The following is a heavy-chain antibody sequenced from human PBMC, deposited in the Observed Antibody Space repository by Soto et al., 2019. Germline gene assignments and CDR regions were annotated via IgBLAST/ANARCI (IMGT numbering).Heavy chain of an antibody. V-gene: IGHV3-23*01. D-gene: IGHD3-16*01. CDR2: ISGSGGST. CDR3: AREVHWSLKAYDY. J-gene: IGHJ4*02. CDR1: GFTFSSYA. Sequence: EVQLLESGGGLVQPGGSLRLSCAVSGFTFSSYAMSWVRQAPGQGLEWVSAISGSGGSTYYLGSVKGRFTISRDNSKNTLYLQMTSLRGEDTAVYYCAREVHWSLKAYDYWGQGTLVTVSS.